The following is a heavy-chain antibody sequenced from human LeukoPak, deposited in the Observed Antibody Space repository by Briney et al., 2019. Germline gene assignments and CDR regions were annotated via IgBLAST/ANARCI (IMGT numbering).Heavy chain of an antibody. Sequence: SVKVSCKASGGTFSSYAVSWVRQAPGQGPEWMGGIIPIFGAANYAQKFQGRVTITTDESTSTAYMELVSLRSEATAIYYCASPRFRSGWTFDSWGQGTLVTVSS. CDR1: GGTFSSYA. CDR2: IIPIFGAA. V-gene: IGHV1-69*05. J-gene: IGHJ4*02. D-gene: IGHD6-19*01. CDR3: ASPRFRSGWTFDS.